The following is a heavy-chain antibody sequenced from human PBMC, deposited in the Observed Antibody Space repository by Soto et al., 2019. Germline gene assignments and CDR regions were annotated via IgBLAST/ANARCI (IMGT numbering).Heavy chain of an antibody. CDR1: GGSISSSSYY. CDR3: ARDPGDRGIISNAFDL. Sequence: SETLSLTCTVSGGSISSSSYYWGWIRQPPGKGLEWIGSIYYSGSTYYNPSLKSRVTISVDTSKNQFSLKLNSVTAADTAVYFCARDPGDRGIISNAFDLGGQGKMVTVSS. J-gene: IGHJ3*01. D-gene: IGHD1-20*01. V-gene: IGHV4-39*07. CDR2: IYYSGST.